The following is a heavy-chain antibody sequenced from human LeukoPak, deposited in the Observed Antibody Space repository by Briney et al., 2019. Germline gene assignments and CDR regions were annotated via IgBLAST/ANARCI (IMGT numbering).Heavy chain of an antibody. CDR1: SYFITSGYY. V-gene: IGHV4-38-2*02. D-gene: IGHD6-25*01. Sequence: PSETLSLTCTVSSYFITSGYYWGWIRQSPGKGVEWIGSIYHSGSTYYNPSLKSRVTISVDTSKNQFSLKLSSVTAADTAVYYCARVPASPYYYMDVWGKGTTVTVSS. J-gene: IGHJ6*03. CDR2: IYHSGST. CDR3: ARVPASPYYYMDV.